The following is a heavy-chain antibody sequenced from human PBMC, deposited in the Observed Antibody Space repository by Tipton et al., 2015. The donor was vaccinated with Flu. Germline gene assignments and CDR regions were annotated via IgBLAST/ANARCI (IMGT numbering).Heavy chain of an antibody. V-gene: IGHV4-59*01. J-gene: IGHJ4*02. CDR1: GGSISSYY. D-gene: IGHD1-1*01. CDR3: ARDMNGEYFDY. CDR2: IYYSGST. Sequence: TLSLTCTVSGGSISSYYWSWIRQPPGKGLEWIGYIYYSGSTNYNPSLKSRVTISVDTSKNQFSLKLSSVTAADTAVYYCARDMNGEYFDYLGQGTLVTVSS.